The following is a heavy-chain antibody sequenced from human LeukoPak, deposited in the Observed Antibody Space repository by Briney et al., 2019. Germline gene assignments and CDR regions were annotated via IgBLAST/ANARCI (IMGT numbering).Heavy chain of an antibody. CDR1: GGSFSGYY. Sequence: ETLSLTCAVYGGSFSGYYWSWIRQPPGKGLEWIGEINHSGSTNYNPSLKSRVTISVDTSKNQFSLKLSSVTAADTAVYYCARHRSRRVVVVAATSNWFDPWGQGTLVTVSS. D-gene: IGHD2-15*01. J-gene: IGHJ5*02. CDR2: INHSGST. V-gene: IGHV4-34*01. CDR3: ARHRSRRVVVVAATSNWFDP.